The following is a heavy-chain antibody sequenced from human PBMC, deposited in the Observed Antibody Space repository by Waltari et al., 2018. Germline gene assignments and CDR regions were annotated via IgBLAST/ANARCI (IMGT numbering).Heavy chain of an antibody. D-gene: IGHD3-3*02. J-gene: IGHJ3*02. CDR1: GGSISSYY. Sequence: QVQLQESGPGLVKPSETLSLTCTVSGGSISSYYWSWIRQPPGKGLEWIGYIYYRGSTNYNPSLKSRVTISVDTSKNQSSLKLSSVTAADTAVYYCARVHHFDAFDIWGQGTMVTVSS. V-gene: IGHV4-59*01. CDR2: IYYRGST. CDR3: ARVHHFDAFDI.